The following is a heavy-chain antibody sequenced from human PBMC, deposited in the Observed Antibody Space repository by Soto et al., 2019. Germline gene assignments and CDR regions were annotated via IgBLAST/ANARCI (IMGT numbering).Heavy chain of an antibody. V-gene: IGHV4-28*01. CDR3: ARREIQGPIDY. CDR2: IYYSGTT. D-gene: IGHD1-26*01. J-gene: IGHJ4*02. CDR1: GYSISSSNW. Sequence: QVQLQESGPGLVKPSDTLSLTCAVSGYSISSSNWWGWIRQPPGKGLEWIGYIYYSGTTYYNPSLKSRVPMSVDTSRNQFSLKLTSVTAVDTAVYYCARREIQGPIDYWGQGTLVTVSS.